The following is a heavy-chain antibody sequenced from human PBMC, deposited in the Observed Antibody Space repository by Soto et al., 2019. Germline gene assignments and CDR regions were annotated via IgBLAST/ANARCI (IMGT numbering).Heavy chain of an antibody. D-gene: IGHD6-13*01. CDR3: AAPPGIAAGGPGD. CDR2: IYYSGST. CDR1: GGSISSGGYY. J-gene: IGHJ4*02. Sequence: SETLSLTCTVSGGSISSGGYYWSWIRQHPGKGLEWIGYIYYSGSTYYNPSLKSRVTISVDTSKNQFSLKLSSVTAADTAVYYCAAPPGIAAGGPGDWGQGTLVTVSS. V-gene: IGHV4-31*03.